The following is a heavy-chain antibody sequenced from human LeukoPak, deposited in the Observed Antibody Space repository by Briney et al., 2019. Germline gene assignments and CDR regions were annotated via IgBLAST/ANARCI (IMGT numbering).Heavy chain of an antibody. CDR3: AKERDYGSISFYYY. CDR1: GYTFTDYY. D-gene: IGHD3-22*01. Sequence: ASVKVSCKASGYTFTDYYIHWVRQAPGQGLDWMGWIDTASGGTNNAQQFQGRVSMTRDTSISTAYMELSRLRSADTAVYYCAKERDYGSISFYYYWGQGTLVNVSS. V-gene: IGHV1-2*02. J-gene: IGHJ4*02. CDR2: IDTASGGT.